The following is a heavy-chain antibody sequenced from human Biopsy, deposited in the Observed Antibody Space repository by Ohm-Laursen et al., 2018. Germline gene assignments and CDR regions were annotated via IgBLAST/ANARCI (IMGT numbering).Heavy chain of an antibody. D-gene: IGHD3-3*01. V-gene: IGHV4-59*07. CDR1: GGSIISYY. CDR3: ARTPRDSLWSGSYKRGLWFDP. Sequence: SDTLSLICSVSGGSIISYYWTWIRQPPGKGLEGIGHVYNGGITNYNPSLKSRVPISKDTSKNQFSLQVNSVTAADTAVYYCARTPRDSLWSGSYKRGLWFDPWGQGTLVIVSS. J-gene: IGHJ5*02. CDR2: VYNGGIT.